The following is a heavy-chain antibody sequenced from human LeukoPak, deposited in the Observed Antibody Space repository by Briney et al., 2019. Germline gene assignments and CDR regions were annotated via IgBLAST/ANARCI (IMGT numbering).Heavy chain of an antibody. CDR2: INWNGGST. D-gene: IGHD7-27*01. Sequence: PGGSLRLSCAASGFTFSNSAMNWVRQAPGKGLEWVSGINWNGGSTGYADSVKGRFTISRDNVKNSLYLQMNSLRAEDTAVYYCARVLGGTGDVWGQGTLVTVSS. J-gene: IGHJ4*02. V-gene: IGHV3-20*04. CDR1: GFTFSNSA. CDR3: ARVLGGTGDV.